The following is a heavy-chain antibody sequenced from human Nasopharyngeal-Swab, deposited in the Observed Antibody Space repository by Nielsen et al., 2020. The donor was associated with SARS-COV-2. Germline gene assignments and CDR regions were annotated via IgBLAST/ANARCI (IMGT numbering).Heavy chain of an antibody. CDR2: IWYDGSNK. Sequence: GGSLRLSCAASGFTFSSYGMHWVRQAPGKGLEWVAVIWYDGSNKYYADSVKGRFTISRDNSKNTLYLQMNSLTAEDTAVYYCARDQPTPHYYYYGMDVWGQGTTVTVSS. D-gene: IGHD2-15*01. J-gene: IGHJ6*02. CDR3: ARDQPTPHYYYYGMDV. CDR1: GFTFSSYG. V-gene: IGHV3-33*01.